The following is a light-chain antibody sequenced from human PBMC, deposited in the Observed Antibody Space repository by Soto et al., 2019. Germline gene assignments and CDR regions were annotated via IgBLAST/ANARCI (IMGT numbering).Light chain of an antibody. CDR2: GGY. Sequence: ERVLTHSPATLSVSPGGRATLSCRASQSISDTLAWYQQKPGQAPRLVIHGGYTRAPGSPARFSGSGSGTDFTLTISSLQCDDFAVYYCQQCNSWLWTLGQGTKVDIK. V-gene: IGKV3-15*01. CDR3: QQCNSWLWT. CDR1: QSISDT. J-gene: IGKJ1*01.